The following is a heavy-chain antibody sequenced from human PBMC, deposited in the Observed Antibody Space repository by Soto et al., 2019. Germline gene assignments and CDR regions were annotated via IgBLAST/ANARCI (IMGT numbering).Heavy chain of an antibody. J-gene: IGHJ6*02. Sequence: SETLSLTCAVYGGSFSGYYWSWIRQPPGKGLEWIGEINHSGSTNYNPSLKSRVTISVDTSKNKFSLKLISVTAADTAVDYCARGFHEVADSLGAVWYYGMDVWGQGTTVTVSS. CDR3: ARGFHEVADSLGAVWYYGMDV. V-gene: IGHV4-34*01. D-gene: IGHD6-19*01. CDR1: GGSFSGYY. CDR2: INHSGST.